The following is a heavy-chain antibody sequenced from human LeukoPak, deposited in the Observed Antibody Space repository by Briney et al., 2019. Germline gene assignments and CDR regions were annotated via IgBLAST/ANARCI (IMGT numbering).Heavy chain of an antibody. CDR1: GFTFRSYA. CDR3: AEGIAVGNSVDY. Sequence: GGSLRLSCAASGFTFRSYAMHWVRQAPGKGLEWVAVISYDGSNKYYADSVKGRFTISRDNSKNTLYLQMNSLRAEDTAVYYCAEGIAVGNSVDYWGQGTLVTVSS. D-gene: IGHD6-19*01. V-gene: IGHV3-30*01. J-gene: IGHJ4*02. CDR2: ISYDGSNK.